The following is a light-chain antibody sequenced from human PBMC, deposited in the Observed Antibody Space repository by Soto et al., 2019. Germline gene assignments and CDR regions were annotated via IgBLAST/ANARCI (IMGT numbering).Light chain of an antibody. CDR3: QQRSNWPPNT. Sequence: EIVLTQSPATLSLSPGERATLSCRASQSVTNSLAWYQQKGGQAPRLLIYDASNRATGIPARFSGSGSGTDFTLTISSLEPEDFAVYYCQQRSNWPPNTFGGGTKV. V-gene: IGKV3-11*01. CDR2: DAS. CDR1: QSVTNS. J-gene: IGKJ4*01.